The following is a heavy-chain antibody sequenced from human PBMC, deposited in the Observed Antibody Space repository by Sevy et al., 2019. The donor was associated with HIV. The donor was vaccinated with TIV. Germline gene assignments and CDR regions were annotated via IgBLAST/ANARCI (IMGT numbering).Heavy chain of an antibody. D-gene: IGHD1-1*01. CDR3: ARGGRHRDVYNRKDAFDI. V-gene: IGHV3-20*04. J-gene: IGHJ3*02. CDR2: INWNGGSI. Sequence: GGSLRLSCAASGFTFDDYGMSWVRQAPGKGLEWVSGINWNGGSISYADSVRGRFTISRDNAKNSLYLQMNSLRAEDTAVYYCARGGRHRDVYNRKDAFDIWGQGTMVTVSS. CDR1: GFTFDDYG.